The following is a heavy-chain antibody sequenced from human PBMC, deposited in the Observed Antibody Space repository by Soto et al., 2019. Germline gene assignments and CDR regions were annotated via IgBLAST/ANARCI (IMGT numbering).Heavy chain of an antibody. CDR3: ARRGYCSSTSCQGGLEFDY. CDR1: GYSFTSYW. V-gene: IGHV5-51*01. CDR2: IYPGDSDT. J-gene: IGHJ4*02. D-gene: IGHD2-2*01. Sequence: PGESLRISCKGSGYSFTSYWIGWVRQMPGKGLEWMGIIYPGDSDTRYSPSFQGQVTISADKSISTAYLQWSSLKASDTAMYYCARRGYCSSTSCQGGLEFDYWGQGTLVTVSS.